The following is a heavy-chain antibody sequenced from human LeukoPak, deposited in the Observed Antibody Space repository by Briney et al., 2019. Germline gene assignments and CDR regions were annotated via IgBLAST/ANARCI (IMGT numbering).Heavy chain of an antibody. CDR3: ARDPGGVVYFDY. D-gene: IGHD2-8*01. CDR2: IWYDGSNK. J-gene: IGHJ4*02. Sequence: GGSLRLSCVVSGFTFSNYDMHWVRQAPGKGLEWVAVIWYDGSNKYYADSVKGRFTISRDNSKNTLYLQMNTLRAEDTAVYYCARDPGGVVYFDYWGQGTLVTVSS. CDR1: GFTFSNYD. V-gene: IGHV3-33*01.